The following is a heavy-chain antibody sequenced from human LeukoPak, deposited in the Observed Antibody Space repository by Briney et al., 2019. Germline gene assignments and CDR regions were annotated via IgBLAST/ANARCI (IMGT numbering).Heavy chain of an antibody. V-gene: IGHV3-23*01. CDR3: AKADDSRGWYTYYDY. CDR2: VSGSGGST. D-gene: IGHD6-19*01. J-gene: IGHJ4*02. Sequence: GGSLRLSCAASGFTFSSYAMSWVRQAPGKGLEWVSSVSGSGGSTYYADSVKGRFTISRDSSKNTLYLQMNSLRAEDTAVYYCAKADDSRGWYTYYDYWGQGTLVTVSS. CDR1: GFTFSSYA.